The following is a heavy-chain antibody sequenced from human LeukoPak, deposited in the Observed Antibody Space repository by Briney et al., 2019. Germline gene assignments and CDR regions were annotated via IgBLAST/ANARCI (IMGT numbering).Heavy chain of an antibody. Sequence: PGGSLRLSCAASGFNFSNYPMSWLRQAPGKGLEWVSSINNSGGKIYYADSEKGRFTISRDNSKNTLYVQMNSLRVEDTAIYYCAKHGEAYGDSRTDYWGQGTLVTVPS. J-gene: IGHJ4*02. V-gene: IGHV3-23*01. CDR2: INNSGGKI. CDR1: GFNFSNYP. CDR3: AKHGEAYGDSRTDY. D-gene: IGHD4-17*01.